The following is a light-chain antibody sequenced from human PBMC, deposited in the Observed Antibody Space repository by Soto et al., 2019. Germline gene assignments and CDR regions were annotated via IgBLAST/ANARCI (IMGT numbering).Light chain of an antibody. Sequence: QSALTQPASVSGSPGQSITISCTGTSSDVGSYNLVSWYQQHPGKAPKLMIYEGSKRPSGVSNRLSGSKSGNTASLTISGLQAEDEADYYRCSYAGSSTFPVFGTGTKVTVL. CDR3: CSYAGSSTFPV. J-gene: IGLJ1*01. CDR1: SSDVGSYNL. CDR2: EGS. V-gene: IGLV2-23*03.